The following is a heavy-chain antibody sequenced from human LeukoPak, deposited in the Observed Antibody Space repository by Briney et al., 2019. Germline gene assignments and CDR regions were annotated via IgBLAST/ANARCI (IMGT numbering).Heavy chain of an antibody. CDR3: ARVDRDYYGTDV. Sequence: SETLSLTCTVSGGSISSYYWSWIRQPAGKGLEWIGRIYSRESIFYNPSLKSRVTVSVDTSKNQFSLKVRSVTAADTAVYYCARVDRDYYGTDVWGQGTTVTVSS. CDR1: GGSISSYY. D-gene: IGHD3-10*01. CDR2: IYSRESI. V-gene: IGHV4-4*07. J-gene: IGHJ6*02.